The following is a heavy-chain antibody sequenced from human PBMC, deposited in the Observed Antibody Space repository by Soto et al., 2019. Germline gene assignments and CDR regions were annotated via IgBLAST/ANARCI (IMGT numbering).Heavy chain of an antibody. J-gene: IGHJ4*02. D-gene: IGHD3-10*01. V-gene: IGHV3-23*01. CDR3: AKDGDLYSGYFDY. CDR1: GFIFNSYA. Sequence: GESLRLSCAASGFIFNSYAMSWVRQAPGKGLEWVSTLTSTGGTYYADSVKGRFPISRDNSKNTLYLQMNNLRAEDTAVYYCAKDGDLYSGYFDYWGQGTLVTVSS. CDR2: LTSTGGT.